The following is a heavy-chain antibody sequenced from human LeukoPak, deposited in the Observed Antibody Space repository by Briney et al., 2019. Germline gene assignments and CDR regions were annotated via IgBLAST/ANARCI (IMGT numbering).Heavy chain of an antibody. CDR3: ATIDFWSGYYYFDY. D-gene: IGHD3-3*01. CDR1: GGSIRSSYYY. J-gene: IGHJ4*02. Sequence: SETLSLTCTVSGGSIRSSYYYWGWIRQPPGKGLEWIGSIYDSGSTYYNPSLKSRVTISVDTSKNQFSLKLSSVTAADTAVYYCATIDFWSGYYYFDYWGQGTLVTVSS. CDR2: IYDSGST. V-gene: IGHV4-39*07.